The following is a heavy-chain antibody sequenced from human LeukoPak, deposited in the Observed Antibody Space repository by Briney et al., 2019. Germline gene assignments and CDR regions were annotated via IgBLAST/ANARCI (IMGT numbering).Heavy chain of an antibody. CDR2: ISGSGGST. V-gene: IGHV3-23*01. J-gene: IGHJ4*02. Sequence: GGSLRLSCAASGFTFSSNAMSWVRQAPGMGLAWVSAISGSGGSTYYADSVKGRFTISRDTSKNTLYLQMNSLRAEDTAVYYCARGRYYDNSVYYYFDYWGQGTLVTVSS. CDR3: ARGRYYDNSVYYYFDY. D-gene: IGHD3-22*01. CDR1: GFTFSSNA.